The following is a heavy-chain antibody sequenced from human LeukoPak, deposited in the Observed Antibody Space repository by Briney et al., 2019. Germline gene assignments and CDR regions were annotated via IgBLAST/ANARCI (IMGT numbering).Heavy chain of an antibody. CDR3: AKDVWRYSGSYYDFDY. CDR1: GFTFSSYW. V-gene: IGHV3-23*01. Sequence: GGSLRLSCEASGFTFSSYWMSWVRQAPGKGLEWVSGINLSGSSTYYADSVKGRFTISRDNSKNTLYLQMNSLRAEDTAVYYCAKDVWRYSGSYYDFDYWGQGTLVTVSS. J-gene: IGHJ4*01. CDR2: INLSGSST. D-gene: IGHD1-26*01.